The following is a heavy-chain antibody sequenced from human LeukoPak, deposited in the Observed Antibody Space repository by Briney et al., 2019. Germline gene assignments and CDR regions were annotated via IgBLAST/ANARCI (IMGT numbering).Heavy chain of an antibody. CDR1: GGSISSSSYY. V-gene: IGHV4-39*07. CDR2: IYYSGST. J-gene: IGHJ3*02. Sequence: SETLSLTCTVSGGSISSSSYYWGWIRQPPGKGLEWIGSIYYSGSTNYNPSLKSRVTISVDTSKNQFSLKLSSVTAADTAVYYCAREGIAARPGTVDDAFDIWGQGTMVTVSS. D-gene: IGHD6-6*01. CDR3: AREGIAARPGTVDDAFDI.